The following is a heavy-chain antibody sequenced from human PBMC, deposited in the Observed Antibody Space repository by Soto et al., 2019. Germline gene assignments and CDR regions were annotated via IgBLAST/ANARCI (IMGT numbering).Heavy chain of an antibody. J-gene: IGHJ5*02. CDR1: GLTFSIWS. CDR2: ISSSSSHI. CDR3: ARHADSSMVSNHFDP. D-gene: IGHD3-22*01. V-gene: IGHV3-21*01. Sequence: VQLVESGGGLVKPGGPLRLSCAASGLTFSIWSMNWVRQAPGRGPEWLSSISSSSSHIYYAASVKGLFTISRDNPKTSPYLHINTLRAENTAEYYCARHADSSMVSNHFDPRGQGTLVTVSS.